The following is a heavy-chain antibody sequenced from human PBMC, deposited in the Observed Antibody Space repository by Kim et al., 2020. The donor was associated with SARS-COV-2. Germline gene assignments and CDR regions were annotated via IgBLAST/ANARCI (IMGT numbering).Heavy chain of an antibody. Sequence: SETLSLTCTVSGGSISSSSYYWGWIRQPPGKGLEWIGSIYYSGSTYYNPSLKSRVTISVDTSKNQFSLKLSSVTAADTAVYYCARDLPNYYGSGLNWFDPWGQGTLVTVSS. V-gene: IGHV4-39*07. CDR2: IYYSGST. CDR1: GGSISSSSYY. D-gene: IGHD3-10*01. CDR3: ARDLPNYYGSGLNWFDP. J-gene: IGHJ5*02.